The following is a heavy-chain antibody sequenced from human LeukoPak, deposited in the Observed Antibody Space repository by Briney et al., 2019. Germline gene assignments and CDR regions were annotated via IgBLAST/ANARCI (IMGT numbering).Heavy chain of an antibody. V-gene: IGHV3-23*01. CDR3: AKVRISGSYLFDY. D-gene: IGHD3-10*01. Sequence: GGSLRLSCAASEFTFSSYAMSWVRQAPGKGLEWVSAISGSGGSTYYADSVKGRFTISRDNSKNTLYLQMNSLRAEDTAVYYCAKVRISGSYLFDYWGQGTLVTVSS. CDR2: ISGSGGST. J-gene: IGHJ4*02. CDR1: EFTFSSYA.